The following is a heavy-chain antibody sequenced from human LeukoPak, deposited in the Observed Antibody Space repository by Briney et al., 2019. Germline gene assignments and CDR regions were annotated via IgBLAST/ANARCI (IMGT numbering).Heavy chain of an antibody. CDR3: ARSSMVRGRWFDP. J-gene: IGHJ5*02. Sequence: SETLSLTCTVSGGSISSYYWSWIRQPPGKGLEWIGYIYYSGSTNYNPSLKSRVTISVDTSKNQFSLKLSSVTAADTAVYYCARSSMVRGRWFDPWGQGTLVTVSS. D-gene: IGHD3-10*01. CDR2: IYYSGST. V-gene: IGHV4-59*01. CDR1: GGSISSYY.